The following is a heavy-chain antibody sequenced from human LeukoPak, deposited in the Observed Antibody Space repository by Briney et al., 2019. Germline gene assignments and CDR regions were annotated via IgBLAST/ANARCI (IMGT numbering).Heavy chain of an antibody. CDR1: GGSFSGYY. CDR3: ASRIAAAGTPDY. V-gene: IGHV4-34*01. J-gene: IGHJ4*02. D-gene: IGHD6-13*01. CDR2: INHSGST. Sequence: SETLSLTCAVYGGSFSGYYWSWTRQPPGKGLEWIGEINHSGSTNYNPSLKSRVTISVDTSKNQFSLKLSSVTAADTAVYYSASRIAAAGTPDYWGQGTLVTVSS.